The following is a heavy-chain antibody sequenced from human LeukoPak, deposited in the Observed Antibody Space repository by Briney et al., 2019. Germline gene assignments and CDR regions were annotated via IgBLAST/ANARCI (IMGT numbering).Heavy chain of an antibody. Sequence: ASETLSLTCAVSGGSISSSNWWSWVRQPPGKGLEWIGEIFHSGSTNYNPSLKSRVTISVDKSKNQFSMKLSSVTAADTAVYYCARDQRDYYGSGSYYNSNWFDPWGQGTLVTVSS. D-gene: IGHD3-10*01. J-gene: IGHJ5*02. V-gene: IGHV4-4*02. CDR2: IFHSGST. CDR1: GGSISSSNW. CDR3: ARDQRDYYGSGSYYNSNWFDP.